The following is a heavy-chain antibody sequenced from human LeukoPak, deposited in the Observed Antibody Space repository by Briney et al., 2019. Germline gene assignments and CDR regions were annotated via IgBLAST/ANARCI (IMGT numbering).Heavy chain of an antibody. Sequence: GESLKISCKGSGYSFTSYWIGWVRQMPGKGLEWMGIIYPGDSDTRYSPSFQGQVTISADKSISTAYLQWSSLKASDTAMYYCARCCSSTSCSIAPDAFDIWGQGTMVTVSS. CDR3: ARCCSSTSCSIAPDAFDI. V-gene: IGHV5-51*01. D-gene: IGHD2-2*01. J-gene: IGHJ3*02. CDR2: IYPGDSDT. CDR1: GYSFTSYW.